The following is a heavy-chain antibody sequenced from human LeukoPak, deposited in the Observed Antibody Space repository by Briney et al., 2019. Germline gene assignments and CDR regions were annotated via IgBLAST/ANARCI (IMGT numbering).Heavy chain of an antibody. CDR2: LNPHTGGA. D-gene: IGHD1-26*01. V-gene: IGHV1-2*06. CDR3: ARDLSGSYNWFDP. CDR1: GYTFTDYY. J-gene: IGHJ5*02. Sequence: ASVKVSCKTSGYTFTDYYVHWVRQAPGQGLEWMGQLNPHTGGANYAQKFQGRVTMTRDTSTSTVYMELSSLRSEDTAVYYCARDLSGSYNWFDPWGQGTLVIVSS.